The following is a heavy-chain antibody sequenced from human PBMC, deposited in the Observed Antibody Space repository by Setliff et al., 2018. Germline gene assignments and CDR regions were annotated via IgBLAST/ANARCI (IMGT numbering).Heavy chain of an antibody. J-gene: IGHJ5*02. V-gene: IGHV3-11*01. CDR1: GFTFSVYA. D-gene: IGHD2-2*03. CDR2: ITSSGTTT. Sequence: NPGGSLRLSCSASGFTFSVYAMGWVRQAPGKGLEWVSYITSSGTTTFYTDSVKGRFAISRDNARNSLYLQMNSLRVEDTAVYYCARDGYPGTSWGQGTLVTVSS. CDR3: ARDGYPGTS.